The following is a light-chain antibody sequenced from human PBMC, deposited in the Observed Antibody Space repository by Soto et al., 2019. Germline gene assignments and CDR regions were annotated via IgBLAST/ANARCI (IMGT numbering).Light chain of an antibody. CDR2: EVN. Sequence: QSALTQPPSASGSPGQSVTISCTGTSSDLGGYNYVSWYQQYPGKVPRLMIYEVNKRPSGVPDRVSGSKSGNTASLTVSGLPAVDAADYYCTSYAGGNNVFGTGT. J-gene: IGLJ1*01. CDR1: SSDLGGYNY. V-gene: IGLV2-8*01. CDR3: TSYAGGNNV.